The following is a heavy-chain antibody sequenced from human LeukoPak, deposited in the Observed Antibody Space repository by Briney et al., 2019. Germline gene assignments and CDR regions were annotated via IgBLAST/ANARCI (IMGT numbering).Heavy chain of an antibody. D-gene: IGHD3-10*01. V-gene: IGHV4-4*07. CDR3: ARNGLLWFGEFPNYYYYGMDV. J-gene: IGHJ6*02. Sequence: PSETLSLTCTVSGGSISSYYWSWIRQPAGKGLEWIGRIYTSGSTNYNPSLKSRVTMSVDTSKNQFSLKLSSVTAADTAVYYCARNGLLWFGEFPNYYYYGMDVWGQGTTVTVSS. CDR1: GGSISSYY. CDR2: IYTSGST.